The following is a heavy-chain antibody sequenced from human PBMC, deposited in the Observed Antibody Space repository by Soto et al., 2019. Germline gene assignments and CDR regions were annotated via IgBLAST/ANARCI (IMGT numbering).Heavy chain of an antibody. CDR2: ISGSGGSA. Sequence: GGSLRLSCAASGFTFSSYAMSWVRQAPGKGLEWVSAISGSGGSAYYADSVKGRFTISRDNSKNTLYLQMNSLRAEDTAVYYCAQKGSYYDSSGFEEWGQGTLVTVSS. J-gene: IGHJ4*02. CDR3: AQKGSYYDSSGFEE. D-gene: IGHD3-22*01. V-gene: IGHV3-23*01. CDR1: GFTFSSYA.